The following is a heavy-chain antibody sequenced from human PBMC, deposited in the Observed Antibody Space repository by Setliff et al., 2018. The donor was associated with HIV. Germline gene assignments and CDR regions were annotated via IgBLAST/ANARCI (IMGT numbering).Heavy chain of an antibody. D-gene: IGHD5-18*01. Sequence: SETLSLTCTISGGSLTSHYWGWIRQPPGKGLEWIGYVFSTGGTNYRTYLRGRVTISVDTSKNHFSLKPSSVTAADTAVYYCAKTIRGYISGDYMDVWGKGTTVTVSS. J-gene: IGHJ6*03. CDR2: VFSTGGT. CDR1: GGSLTSHY. V-gene: IGHV4-59*11. CDR3: AKTIRGYISGDYMDV.